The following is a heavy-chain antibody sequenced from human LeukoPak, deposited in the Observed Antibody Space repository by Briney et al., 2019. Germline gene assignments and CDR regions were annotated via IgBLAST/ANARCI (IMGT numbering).Heavy chain of an antibody. CDR1: VFTFSSYG. V-gene: IGHV3-33*01. CDR2: ISYDGSNK. J-gene: IGHJ4*02. Sequence: GGSLRLSCAVSVFTFSSYGMHCVRQAPGKGLEWVAVISYDGSNKYYADSVKGRFTISRDNSKNTLYLQMNSLRAEDTAVYYWARAGPRLPDYWGQGTLVTVSS. CDR3: ARAGPRLPDY. D-gene: IGHD5-12*01.